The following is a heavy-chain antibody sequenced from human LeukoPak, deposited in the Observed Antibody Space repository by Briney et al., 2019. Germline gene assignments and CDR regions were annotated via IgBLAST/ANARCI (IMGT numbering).Heavy chain of an antibody. CDR3: TGNYYGSGSYADFDY. Sequence: PGGSLRLSCAASGFTFSGSALHWVRQASGKGLEGVGRIRSTANGYATAYAASVKGRFTISRDDSKNTAYLQMDRLKTEDTAVYYCTGNYYGSGSYADFDYWGQGTLVTVSS. D-gene: IGHD3-10*01. V-gene: IGHV3-73*01. CDR1: GFTFSGSA. J-gene: IGHJ4*02. CDR2: IRSTANGYAT.